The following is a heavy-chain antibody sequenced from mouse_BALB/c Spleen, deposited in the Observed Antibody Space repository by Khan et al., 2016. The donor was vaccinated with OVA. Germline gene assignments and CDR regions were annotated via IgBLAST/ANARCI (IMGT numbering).Heavy chain of an antibody. CDR2: ISPGSGDT. J-gene: IGHJ3*01. V-gene: IGHV1-77*01. D-gene: IGHD1-2*01. Sequence: QVQLKQSGAELARPGASVKLSCKASGYTFTDYYINWVKQRTGQGLEWIGEISPGSGDTYYNEKFKGKATLTADKSSTTAYMQLSSLTSEASAVYFCARRNYFGYTFAYWGRGTLVTVSA. CDR3: ARRNYFGYTFAY. CDR1: GYTFTDYY.